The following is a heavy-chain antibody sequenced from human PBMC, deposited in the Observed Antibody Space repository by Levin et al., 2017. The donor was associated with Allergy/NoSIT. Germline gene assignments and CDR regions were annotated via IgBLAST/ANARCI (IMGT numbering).Heavy chain of an antibody. CDR2: VFSGGTT. CDR3: ARRDLTGYYDY. Sequence: SQTLSLTCTVSGGSVSNYYWSWYRQPPGKGLEWIGFVFSGGTTKYNPSLESRLSLSMDTSKNQLSLRLTSMTAADTAIYHCARRDLTGYYDYWGQGTLVTVSS. V-gene: IGHV4-59*08. CDR1: GGSVSNYY. J-gene: IGHJ4*02. D-gene: IGHD3-9*01.